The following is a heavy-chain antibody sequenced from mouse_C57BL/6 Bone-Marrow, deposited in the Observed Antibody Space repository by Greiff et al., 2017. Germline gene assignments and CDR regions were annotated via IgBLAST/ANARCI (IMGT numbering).Heavy chain of an antibody. CDR3: ASLTGTDY. CDR1: GYTFTDYY. J-gene: IGHJ2*01. V-gene: IGHV1-19*01. D-gene: IGHD4-1*01. Sequence: DVKLVESGPVLVKPGASVKMSCKASGYTFTDYYMNWVKQSHGKSLEWIGVINPYNGGTSYNQKFKGKATLTVDKSSSTAYMELNSLTSEDSAVYYCASLTGTDYWGQGTTLTVSS. CDR2: INPYNGGT.